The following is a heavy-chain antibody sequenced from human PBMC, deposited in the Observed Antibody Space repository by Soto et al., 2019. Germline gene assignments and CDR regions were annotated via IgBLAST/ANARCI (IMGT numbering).Heavy chain of an antibody. V-gene: IGHV4-59*08. CDR1: DDSISSYY. D-gene: IGHD3-22*01. J-gene: IGHJ4*02. CDR2: IYYSGNT. Sequence: QVQLQESGPGLVKPSETLSLTCTVSDDSISSYYWSWIRQPPGKGLEWIGYIYYSGNTNYNPSLKSRVTILIDTSKNQFSLKLRSVTAADTAIYYCARHQRDSSGYYLGYWGQGILVTVSS. CDR3: ARHQRDSSGYYLGY.